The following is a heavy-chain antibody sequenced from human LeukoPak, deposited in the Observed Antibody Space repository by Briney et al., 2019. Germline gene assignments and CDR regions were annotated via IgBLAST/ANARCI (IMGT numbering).Heavy chain of an antibody. CDR3: ARVEGMIVSYFDY. J-gene: IGHJ4*02. V-gene: IGHV1-2*02. D-gene: IGHD3-16*01. CDR1: GYTFTGYY. Sequence: ASVKVSCKASGYTFTGYYMHWVRQAPGQGLEWMGWINPNSGGTNYAQKFQGRVTMTRDTSTSTAYMELSRLRSDDTAVYYCARVEGMIVSYFDYWGQGTLVTVSS. CDR2: INPNSGGT.